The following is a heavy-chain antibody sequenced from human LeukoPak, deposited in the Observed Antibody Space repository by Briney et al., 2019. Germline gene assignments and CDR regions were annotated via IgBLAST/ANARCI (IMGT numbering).Heavy chain of an antibody. Sequence: GGSLRLSCAASGFTFSSYAVHWARQAPGKGLAWAAVISYDGGNKYYADSVKGRFTISRDNSKNTLYLQMNSLRAEDTAVYYCARGMDQQLVIQGGNWFDPWGQGTLVTVSS. CDR2: ISYDGGNK. V-gene: IGHV3-30-3*01. CDR1: GFTFSSYA. CDR3: ARGMDQQLVIQGGNWFDP. J-gene: IGHJ5*02. D-gene: IGHD6-13*01.